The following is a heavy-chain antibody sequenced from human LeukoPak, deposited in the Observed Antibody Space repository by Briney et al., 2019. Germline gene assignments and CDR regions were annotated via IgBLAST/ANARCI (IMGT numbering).Heavy chain of an antibody. CDR3: ARDLRYYDFWSGYSALDGMDV. CDR1: GYTFTSYG. V-gene: IGHV1-18*01. Sequence: ASVKASCKASGYTFTSYGISWVRQAPGQGLEWMGWISAYNGNTNYAQKLQGRVTMTTDTSTGTAYMELRSLRSDDTAVYYCARDLRYYDFWSGYSALDGMDVWGQGTTVTVSS. D-gene: IGHD3-3*01. J-gene: IGHJ6*02. CDR2: ISAYNGNT.